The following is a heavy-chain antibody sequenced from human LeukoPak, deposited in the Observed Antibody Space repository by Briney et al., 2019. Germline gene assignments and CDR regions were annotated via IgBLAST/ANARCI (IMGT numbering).Heavy chain of an antibody. J-gene: IGHJ4*02. Sequence: ASVKVSCKASGYTFSSYAMNWVRQAPGQRLEWMGWISAGNGNTKYSQKFQGRVTITRDTSASTAYMDLSSLRSEDTAVYYCARGFWNRGTWGPYYFDYWGQGTLVTVSS. CDR2: ISAGNGNT. D-gene: IGHD3-3*01. CDR1: GYTFSSYA. V-gene: IGHV1-3*01. CDR3: ARGFWNRGTWGPYYFDY.